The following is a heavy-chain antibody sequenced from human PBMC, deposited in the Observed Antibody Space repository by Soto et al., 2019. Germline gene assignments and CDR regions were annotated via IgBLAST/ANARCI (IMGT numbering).Heavy chain of an antibody. CDR3: ARDLFGYGDYFDY. J-gene: IGHJ4*02. Sequence: SSETLSLTCTVSGGSISSYYWSWIRQPPGKGLEWIGYIYYSGSTNYNPSLKSRVTISVDTSKNQFSLKLSSVTAADTAVYYCARDLFGYGDYFDYWGQGTLVTVSS. V-gene: IGHV4-59*01. CDR2: IYYSGST. CDR1: GGSISSYY. D-gene: IGHD4-17*01.